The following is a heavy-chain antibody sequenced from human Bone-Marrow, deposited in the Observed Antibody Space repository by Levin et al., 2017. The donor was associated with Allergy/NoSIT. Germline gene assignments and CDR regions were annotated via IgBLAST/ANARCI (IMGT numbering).Heavy chain of an antibody. CDR1: GYSFGSYG. Sequence: GGSLRLSCQGSGYSFGSYGIGWVRQNPDKGLEWMAIIYPDGPETPYNPSFQGRVTISVDKSINTAYLRWNNMKASDTAMYYCVRHYVRKEYRSSWYYWGQGTPVTVSS. D-gene: IGHD6-13*01. CDR3: VRHYVRKEYRSSWYY. CDR2: IYPDGPET. J-gene: IGHJ4*02. V-gene: IGHV5-51*01.